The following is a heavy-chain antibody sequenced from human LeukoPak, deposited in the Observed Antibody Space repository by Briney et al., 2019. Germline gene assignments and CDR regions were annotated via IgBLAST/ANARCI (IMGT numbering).Heavy chain of an antibody. Sequence: SETLSLSCTVSGGSISSYYWSWIRQPAGKGLERIGRIYSRGTTYNPSLKDRVTMSADTSRNHVSLTLNSVTAADTAVYYCARDSGTTGEVKFDPWGQGTLVTVSS. J-gene: IGHJ5*02. CDR3: ARDSGTTGEVKFDP. V-gene: IGHV4-4*07. CDR2: IYSRGT. D-gene: IGHD3-10*01. CDR1: GGSISSYY.